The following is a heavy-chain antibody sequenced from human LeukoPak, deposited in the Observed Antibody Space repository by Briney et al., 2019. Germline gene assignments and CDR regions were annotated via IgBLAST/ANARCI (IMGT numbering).Heavy chain of an antibody. CDR1: GFTFSSYG. V-gene: IGHV3-30*02. Sequence: GGSLRLSCAASGFTFSSYGMSWVRQAPGKGLEWVAFTRYDGSNKYYAESVKGRFTISRDNSKNTVYLQMNSLRAEDTAVYSCARENWDAVRGSFVPWGQGTLVTVSS. CDR3: ARENWDAVRGSFVP. J-gene: IGHJ5*02. CDR2: TRYDGSNK. D-gene: IGHD1-1*01.